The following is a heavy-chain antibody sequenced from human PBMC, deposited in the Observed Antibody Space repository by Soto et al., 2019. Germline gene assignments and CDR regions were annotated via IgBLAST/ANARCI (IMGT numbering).Heavy chain of an antibody. V-gene: IGHV3-23*01. D-gene: IGHD2-8*01. CDR3: AKVGADRGLVYYYYYYGMDV. J-gene: IGHJ6*02. CDR1: GFTFSSYA. CDR2: ISGSGGST. Sequence: PGGSLRLSCAASGFTFSSYAMSWVRQAPGKGLEWVSAISGSGGSTYYADSVKGRFTISRDNSKNTLYLQMNSLRAEDTAVYYCAKVGADRGLVYYYYYYGMDVWGQGTTVTVSS.